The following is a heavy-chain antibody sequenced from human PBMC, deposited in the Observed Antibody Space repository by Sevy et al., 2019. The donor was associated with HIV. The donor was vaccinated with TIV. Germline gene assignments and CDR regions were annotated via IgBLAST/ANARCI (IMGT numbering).Heavy chain of an antibody. Sequence: GGSLRLSCAASVFTFSSYSMNWVRQAPGKGLEWISYISYGSSTIYYEDSVKGRFTVSRDNAKNSLYLQMNSLRAEDTAVYYCARGVAALPGYYYGMDVWGQGTTVTVSS. D-gene: IGHD6-6*01. J-gene: IGHJ6*02. CDR3: ARGVAALPGYYYGMDV. V-gene: IGHV3-48*01. CDR2: ISYGSSTI. CDR1: VFTFSSYS.